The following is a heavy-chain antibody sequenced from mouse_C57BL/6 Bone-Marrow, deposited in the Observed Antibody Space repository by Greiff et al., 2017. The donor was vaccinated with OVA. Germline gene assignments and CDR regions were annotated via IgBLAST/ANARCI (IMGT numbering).Heavy chain of an antibody. Sequence: QVQLQQPGAELVRPGTSVKLSCKASGYTFTSYWMHWVKQRPGQGLEWIGVIDPSDSYTNYNQKFKGKATLTVDTSSSTAYMQLSSLTSEDSAVYYCAYFDDWGQGTTLTVSS. CDR1: GYTFTSYW. CDR3: AYFDD. CDR2: IDPSDSYT. J-gene: IGHJ2*01. V-gene: IGHV1-59*01.